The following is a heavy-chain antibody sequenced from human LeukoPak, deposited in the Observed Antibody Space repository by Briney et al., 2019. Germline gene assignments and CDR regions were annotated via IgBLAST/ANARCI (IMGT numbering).Heavy chain of an antibody. V-gene: IGHV3-48*03. CDR2: ISSSGSTI. Sequence: GGSLRLSCAASGFTFSNYEMQWVRQAPGKGLEWISYISSSGSTIFYAGSVKGRFTISRDNAKNSMYLQMNSLRAEDTAVYYCARDHYYDSSGLDYRGQGTLVTVSS. J-gene: IGHJ4*02. CDR1: GFTFSNYE. D-gene: IGHD3-22*01. CDR3: ARDHYYDSSGLDY.